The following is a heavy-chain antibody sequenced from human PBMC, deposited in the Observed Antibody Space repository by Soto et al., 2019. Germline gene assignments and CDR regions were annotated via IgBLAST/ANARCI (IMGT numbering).Heavy chain of an antibody. V-gene: IGHV3-23*01. CDR1: GFTFSNFA. CDR2: ISGSGVSA. CDR3: AKEASKIVDFNDEIDV. Sequence: GGSLRLSWAASGFTFSNFAMSWVRQAPGKGLEWVSIISGSGVSAYYTDSVNGRFTISRDNSKNTRDLQMDSLRAEDTGIYYCAKEASKIVDFNDEIDVWGQGIMGTVAS. D-gene: IGHD1-26*01. J-gene: IGHJ3*01.